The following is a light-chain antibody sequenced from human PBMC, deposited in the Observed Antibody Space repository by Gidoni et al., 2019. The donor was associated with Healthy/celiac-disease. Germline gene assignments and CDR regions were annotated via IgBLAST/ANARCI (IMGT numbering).Light chain of an antibody. CDR1: SSNIGNHY. Sequence: QSVLTQPPSVSAAPGPKVPISCSGSSSNIGNHYVSWYQQLPGTAPKLLIYDNNKRPSGIPDRFSGSKSGTSATLGITGLQTGDEADYYCGTWDSSLSALFGGGTKLTVL. J-gene: IGLJ2*01. CDR2: DNN. V-gene: IGLV1-51*01. CDR3: GTWDSSLSAL.